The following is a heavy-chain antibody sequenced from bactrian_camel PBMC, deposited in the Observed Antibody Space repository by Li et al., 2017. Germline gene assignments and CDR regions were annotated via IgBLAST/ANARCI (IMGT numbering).Heavy chain of an antibody. CDR1: GRGFEHYC. D-gene: IGHD1*01. CDR2: IDRSGAT. CDR3: AKVPPPYCAGLVVNPWVVGTVGN. V-gene: IGHV3S53*01. Sequence: VESGGGLVQAGGSLRLSCTDSGRGFEHYCMGWFRQTPENERAGVASIDRSGATTYGDSVKGRFTISRDNAKDTIYLQMDSLKPNDTGVYVCAKVPPPYCAGLVVNPWVVGTVGNRGQGTQVTVS. J-gene: IGHJ4*01.